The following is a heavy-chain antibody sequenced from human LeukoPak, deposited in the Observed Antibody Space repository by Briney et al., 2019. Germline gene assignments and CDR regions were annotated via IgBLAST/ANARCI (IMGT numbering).Heavy chain of an antibody. J-gene: IGHJ6*03. V-gene: IGHV4-34*01. CDR3: ARGARYYYYMDV. D-gene: IGHD6-6*01. Sequence: SETLSLTCAVYGGSFSGYYWSWIRQPPGKGLEWIGEINHSGSTNYNPSLKSRVTISVDTSKNQFSLKLSSVTAADTAVYYCARGARYYYYMDVWGKGTTVTVSS. CDR1: GGSFSGYY. CDR2: INHSGST.